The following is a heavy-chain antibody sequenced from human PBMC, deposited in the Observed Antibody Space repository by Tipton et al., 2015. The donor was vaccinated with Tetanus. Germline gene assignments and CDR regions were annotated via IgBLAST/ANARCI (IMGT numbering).Heavy chain of an antibody. D-gene: IGHD2-2*01. CDR3: ARGSDIVVVPGVTRADWFDP. CDR2: VDRSGTT. J-gene: IGHJ5*02. V-gene: IGHV4-4*07. Sequence: TLSLTCTVSGDSVSGYYWSWIRQPAGKGLEWIGRVDRSGTTTYNPSLKGRVTMSLDTSKNQLSLKLTSVTAADTAMYYCARGSDIVVVPGVTRADWFDPWGQGTLVTVSS. CDR1: GDSVSGYY.